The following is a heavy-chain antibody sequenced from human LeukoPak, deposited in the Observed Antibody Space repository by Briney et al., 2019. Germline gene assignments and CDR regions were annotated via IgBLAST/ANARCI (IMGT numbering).Heavy chain of an antibody. CDR1: GFTFNSYA. V-gene: IGHV3-23*01. CDR2: ISASGGST. Sequence: GGSLRLSCAASGFTFNSYATSWVRQAPGKGLEWVSIISASGGSTYYADSVKGRFTISRDNSKNTLYLQMNSLRAEDTAVYYCATQGGNFDYWGQGTLVTVSS. J-gene: IGHJ4*02. D-gene: IGHD3-16*01. CDR3: ATQGGNFDY.